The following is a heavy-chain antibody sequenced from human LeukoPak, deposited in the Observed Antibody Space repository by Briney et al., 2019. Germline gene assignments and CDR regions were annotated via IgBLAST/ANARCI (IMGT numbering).Heavy chain of an antibody. CDR3: ARESPPNYHGSGSYYSP. Sequence: GGSLRLSCAASGFTVSSNYMSWVRQAPGKGLEWVSVIYSGGSTYYADSVKGRFTISRDNSKNTLYLQMNSLRAEDTAVYYCARESPPNYHGSGSYYSPWGQGTLVTVSS. D-gene: IGHD3-10*01. J-gene: IGHJ5*02. CDR1: GFTVSSNY. CDR2: IYSGGST. V-gene: IGHV3-66*01.